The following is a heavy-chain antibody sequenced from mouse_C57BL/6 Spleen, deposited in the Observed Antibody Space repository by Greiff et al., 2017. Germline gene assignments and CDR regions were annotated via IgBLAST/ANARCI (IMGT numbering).Heavy chain of an antibody. CDR1: GYTFTSYW. CDR3: ARRWLLRGYYFDY. D-gene: IGHD2-3*01. J-gene: IGHJ2*01. CDR2: IDPSDSYT. Sequence: QVQLQQPGAELVMPGASVKLSCKASGYTFTSYWMHWVKQRPGQGLEWIGEIDPSDSYTNYNQKFKGKSTLTVDKSSSTAYMQLSSLTSEDSAVYYCARRWLLRGYYFDYWCQGTTLTVSS. V-gene: IGHV1-69*01.